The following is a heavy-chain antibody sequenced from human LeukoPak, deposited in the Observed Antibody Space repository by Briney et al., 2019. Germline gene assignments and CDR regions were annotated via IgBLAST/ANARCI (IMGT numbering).Heavy chain of an antibody. D-gene: IGHD2-21*02. CDR2: IYYSGST. J-gene: IGHJ6*03. Sequence: SETLSLTCEVSGGSFSAFYWTWIRQPPGKGLEWIGYIYYSGSTNYNPSLKSRVTISVDTSKNQFSLKLSSVTAADTAVYYCARVGHSYYYYYMDVWGKGTTVTVSS. CDR3: ARVGHSYYYYYMDV. CDR1: GGSFSAFY. V-gene: IGHV4-59*01.